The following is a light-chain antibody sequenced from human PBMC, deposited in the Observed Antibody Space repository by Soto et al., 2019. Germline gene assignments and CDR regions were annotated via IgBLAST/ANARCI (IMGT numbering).Light chain of an antibody. CDR1: SSDVGGYNY. J-gene: IGLJ1*01. CDR2: DVS. Sequence: QSVLTQPASVSGSPGQSITISCTGTSSDVGGYNYVSWYQQHPGKAPKLMIYDVSNRPSGVSNRFSGSKSGNTASLTISGPQAEDEADYYCSSYTSSSTLVFGTGNKVTVL. V-gene: IGLV2-14*01. CDR3: SSYTSSSTLV.